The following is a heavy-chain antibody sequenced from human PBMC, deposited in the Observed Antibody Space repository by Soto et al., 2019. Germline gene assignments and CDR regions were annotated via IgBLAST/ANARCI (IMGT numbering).Heavy chain of an antibody. J-gene: IGHJ4*01. CDR1: GATFSKYA. Sequence: QVRLVQSGTEVKTPGSSVKVSCPASGATFSKYAISWVRQAPGQGPEWMGGIITIFRAPNHAQKFQGRVTMTADESTTTVYMELTRLTSEDTAVYYCAGSPEWYYALNEAVISAFGFYWGHGTLVTVSS. CDR3: AGSPEWYYALNEAVISAFGFY. V-gene: IGHV1-69*01. D-gene: IGHD3-3*01. CDR2: IITIFRAP.